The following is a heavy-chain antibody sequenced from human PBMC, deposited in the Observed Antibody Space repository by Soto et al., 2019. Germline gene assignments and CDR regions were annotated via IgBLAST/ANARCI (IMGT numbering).Heavy chain of an antibody. CDR3: AKDTGIGYTCGDPLE. J-gene: IGHJ4*02. D-gene: IGHD5-18*01. V-gene: IGHV3-9*01. CDR2: IRWNSGNI. Sequence: EVQLEESGGGLVQPGRSLRLSCAASGFTFEDYGMHWVRLPPGKGLEWVSGIRWNSGNIHYADSVKGRFNISRDNTRNALCVPMNCLKPEDTAVYFCAKDTGIGYTCGDPLEWGQGTVVTVSS. CDR1: GFTFEDYG.